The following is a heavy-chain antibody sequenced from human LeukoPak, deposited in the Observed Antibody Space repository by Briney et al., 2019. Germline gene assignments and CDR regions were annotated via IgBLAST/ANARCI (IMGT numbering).Heavy chain of an antibody. CDR3: ARGHQVAARPVDY. V-gene: IGHV3-11*04. Sequence: GGSLRLSCAASGFTFSDYYMSWIRQAPGKGLEWVSYISSSGSTIYYADSVKGRITISRDNAKNSLYLQMNSLRAEDTAVYYCARGHQVAARPVDYWGQGTLVTVSS. J-gene: IGHJ4*02. CDR2: ISSSGSTI. CDR1: GFTFSDYY. D-gene: IGHD6-6*01.